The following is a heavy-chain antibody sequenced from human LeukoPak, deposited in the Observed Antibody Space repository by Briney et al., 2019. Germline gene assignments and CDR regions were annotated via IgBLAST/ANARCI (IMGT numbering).Heavy chain of an antibody. CDR3: ARDRAAAEETDAFDI. Sequence: SVKVSCKASGGTFSSYAISWVRQAPGQGLEWMGRIIPILGIANYAQKFQGRVTITADKSTSTAYMELSSLRSEDTAVYYCARDRAAAEETDAFDIWGQGTMVTVSS. D-gene: IGHD6-13*01. J-gene: IGHJ3*02. CDR2: IIPILGIA. CDR1: GGTFSSYA. V-gene: IGHV1-69*04.